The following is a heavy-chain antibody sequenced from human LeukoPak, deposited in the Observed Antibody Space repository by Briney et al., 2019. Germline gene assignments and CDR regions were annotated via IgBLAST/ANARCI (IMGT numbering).Heavy chain of an antibody. D-gene: IGHD5-18*01. Sequence: SETLSLTCAVYGGSFSGYYWSWIRQPPGKGLEWIGEINHRGSTNYNPSLKSRVTISVDTSKNQFSLKLSSVTAADTAVYYCARGEGYSYGSYWGQGTLVTVSS. CDR3: ARGEGYSYGSY. J-gene: IGHJ4*02. CDR2: INHRGST. CDR1: GGSFSGYY. V-gene: IGHV4-34*01.